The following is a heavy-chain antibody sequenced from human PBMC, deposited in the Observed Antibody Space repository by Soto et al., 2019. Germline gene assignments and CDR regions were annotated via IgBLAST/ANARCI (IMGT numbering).Heavy chain of an antibody. V-gene: IGHV4-30-4*01. D-gene: IGHD4-17*01. CDR3: ARERGPTVTTYYYGKDV. J-gene: IGHJ6*04. Sequence: QVQLQESGPGLVKPSQTLSLTCTVSGGSISSGDYYWSWIRQPPGKGLEWIGYIYYSGSTYYNPSLKSRVTISVDTSKNQFSLKLSSVTAADTAVYYCARERGPTVTTYYYGKDVWGEGTTVTVSS. CDR1: GGSISSGDYY. CDR2: IYYSGST.